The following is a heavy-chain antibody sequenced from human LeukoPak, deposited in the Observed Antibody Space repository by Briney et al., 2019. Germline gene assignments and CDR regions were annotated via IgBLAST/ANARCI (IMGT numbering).Heavy chain of an antibody. CDR3: ARGEGRYHDIRGGFDP. D-gene: IGHD3-9*01. J-gene: IGHJ5*02. CDR1: GGTINNHG. V-gene: IGHV1-69*13. Sequence: ASVKVSCKASGGTINNHGMNWVRQAPGQGLEWMGMIIPKFGIAHYARKFQGRVTITADESTSTTYMEVSSLIPDDTAVYYCARGEGRYHDIRGGFDPWGQGTSVTVSS. CDR2: IIPKFGIA.